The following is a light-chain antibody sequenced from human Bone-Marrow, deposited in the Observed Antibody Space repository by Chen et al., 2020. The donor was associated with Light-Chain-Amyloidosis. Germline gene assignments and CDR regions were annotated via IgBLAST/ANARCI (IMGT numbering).Light chain of an antibody. CDR1: RSDFGPFNY. J-gene: IGLJ3*02. CDR2: DVN. V-gene: IGLV2-8*01. CDR3: SSFAVSKIVL. Sequence: QSALTQPPSASGSPGQSVTISCTGARSDFGPFNYVSWYQQHPGKAPKLIMFDVNRRPSGVPGRFSGSKSGNPASLTVSVLQPDDEADYYCSSFAVSKIVLFGGGTKLTVL.